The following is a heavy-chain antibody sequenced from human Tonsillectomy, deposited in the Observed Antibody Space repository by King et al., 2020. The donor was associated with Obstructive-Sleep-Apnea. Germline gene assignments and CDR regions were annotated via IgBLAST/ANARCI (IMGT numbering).Heavy chain of an antibody. Sequence: QVQLVESGGGVVQPGRSLRLSCAASGFTSSSYGMHWVRQAPGKGLEWVAFMRYDGSNKYYADSVKGRFTISRDDSKNTLHLQMNSLRTEDTAVYYCAKNSGRGDWAPFDYWGQGTLVTVSS. CDR1: GFTSSSYG. J-gene: IGHJ4*02. CDR2: MRYDGSNK. CDR3: AKNSGRGDWAPFDY. V-gene: IGHV3-30*02. D-gene: IGHD2-21*02.